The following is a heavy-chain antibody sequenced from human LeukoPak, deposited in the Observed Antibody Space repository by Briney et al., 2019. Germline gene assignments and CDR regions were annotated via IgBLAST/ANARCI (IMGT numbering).Heavy chain of an antibody. Sequence: GASVKVSCTASGGTFSSYAISWVRQAPGQGLEWMGRIIPILGIANYAQKFQGRVTITADKSTSTAYMELSSLRSEDTAVYYCAAYCSGGSCYSGDWGQGTLVTVSS. CDR2: IIPILGIA. V-gene: IGHV1-69*04. CDR3: AAYCSGGSCYSGD. D-gene: IGHD2-15*01. CDR1: GGTFSSYA. J-gene: IGHJ4*02.